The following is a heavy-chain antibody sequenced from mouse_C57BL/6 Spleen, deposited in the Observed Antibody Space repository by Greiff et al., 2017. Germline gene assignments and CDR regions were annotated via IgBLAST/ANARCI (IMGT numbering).Heavy chain of an antibody. Sequence: EVMLVESGEGLVKPGGSLKLSCAASGFTFSSYAMSWVRQTPEKRLEWVAYISSGGDYIYYADTVKGRFTISRDNARNTLYLQMSSLTSEDTAIYYCTRDLGRDRYFDVWGTGTTVTVSS. V-gene: IGHV5-9-1*02. CDR3: TRDLGRDRYFDV. CDR2: ISSGGDYI. D-gene: IGHD6-1*01. J-gene: IGHJ1*03. CDR1: GFTFSSYA.